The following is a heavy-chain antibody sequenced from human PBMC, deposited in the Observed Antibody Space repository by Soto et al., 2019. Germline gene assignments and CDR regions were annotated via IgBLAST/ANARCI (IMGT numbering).Heavy chain of an antibody. CDR3: ATHRYNVGWEPFDS. D-gene: IGHD1-26*01. Sequence: SETLSLTFTVSGDSVTGHYWSWIRQPPVKGLEWIGYIYYNGNINYNPSIRSRVTISVDTSRSQFSLKLSSVTAAETAVYYCATHRYNVGWEPFDSWGQGSLVTVSS. CDR2: IYYNGNI. V-gene: IGHV4-59*02. CDR1: GDSVTGHY. J-gene: IGHJ4*02.